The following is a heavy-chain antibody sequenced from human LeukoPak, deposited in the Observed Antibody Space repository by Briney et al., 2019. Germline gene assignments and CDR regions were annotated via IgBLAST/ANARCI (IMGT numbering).Heavy chain of an antibody. J-gene: IGHJ6*03. CDR3: ARDRVGLRYFRNHYYYYMDV. D-gene: IGHD3-9*01. Sequence: SETLSLTCAVYGGSFSGYYWSWIRQPPGKGLEWIGEINHSGSTNYNPSLKSRVTISVDTSTNQFSLKLSSVTAADTAVYYCARDRVGLRYFRNHYYYYMDVWGKGTTVTIS. V-gene: IGHV4-34*01. CDR2: INHSGST. CDR1: GGSFSGYY.